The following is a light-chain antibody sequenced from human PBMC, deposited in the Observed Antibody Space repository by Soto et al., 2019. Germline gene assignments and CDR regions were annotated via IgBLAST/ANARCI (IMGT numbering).Light chain of an antibody. CDR2: GVS. CDR3: QQYGYSQWT. J-gene: IGKJ1*01. CDR1: QTGSNSY. V-gene: IGKV3-20*01. Sequence: IVLTQSPGTLSLSPGERATLSCRASQTGSNSYLAWYQQKSAQAPRLLIYGVSTRATGIPDRFSGSGSGTEFTLTISRLEPEDFAVYFCQQYGYSQWTFGQGAKVYIK.